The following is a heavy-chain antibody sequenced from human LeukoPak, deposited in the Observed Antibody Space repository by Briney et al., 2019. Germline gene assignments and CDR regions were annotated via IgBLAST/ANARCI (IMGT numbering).Heavy chain of an antibody. D-gene: IGHD3-16*01. Sequence: SETRSLTCTVSGGSISSYYWSWIRQPPGKGLEWIGYIHYSGSTNYNPSLKSRVTISLDTSKNQFSLRLSSVTAADTAVYYCARAARAFGVDYWGQGTLVTVSS. CDR1: GGSISSYY. CDR3: ARAARAFGVDY. J-gene: IGHJ4*02. V-gene: IGHV4-59*01. CDR2: IHYSGST.